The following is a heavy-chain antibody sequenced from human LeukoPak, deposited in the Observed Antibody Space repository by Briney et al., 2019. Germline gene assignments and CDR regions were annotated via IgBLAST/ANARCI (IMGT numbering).Heavy chain of an antibody. CDR1: GFTFSSYW. D-gene: IGHD5-12*01. J-gene: IGHJ4*02. CDR2: INIDGSTS. Sequence: GGSLRLSCVASGFTFSSYWMHWVRQAPGKGLVWVSRINIDGSTSNYADSVKGRFTISRDNAKNAVYLQMSSLRVEDTAVYYCARASALATPPFAYWGQGTLVTVSS. CDR3: ARASALATPPFAY. V-gene: IGHV3-74*01.